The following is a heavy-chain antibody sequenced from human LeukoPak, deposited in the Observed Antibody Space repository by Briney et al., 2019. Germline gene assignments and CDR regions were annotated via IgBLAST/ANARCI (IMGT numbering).Heavy chain of an antibody. CDR3: ARGSPLWFGELLSWWFDP. J-gene: IGHJ5*02. CDR1: GGSISGGSYY. D-gene: IGHD3-10*01. Sequence: SETLSLACTVSGGSISGGSYYWSWIRQPAGKGLEWIGRIYTSGSANYNPSLKSRVTISVDTSKNQFSLKLRSVTAADTAVYYCARGSPLWFGELLSWWFDPWGQGTLVTVSS. CDR2: IYTSGSA. V-gene: IGHV4-61*02.